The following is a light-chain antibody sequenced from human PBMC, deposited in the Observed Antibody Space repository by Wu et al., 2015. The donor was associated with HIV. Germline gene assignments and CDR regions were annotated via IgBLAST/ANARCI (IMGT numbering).Light chain of an antibody. V-gene: IGKV3-15*01. J-gene: IGKJ4*01. Sequence: ESVLTQSPATLSLSPGERVTLSCRASQSVSSYLAWYQQKPGQAPRLLIYGASTRATGIPARFSGSGSGTEFTLTISSMQSEDFAVYYCQQYNNWPPLTFGGGTTVEIK. CDR2: GAS. CDR1: QSVSSY. CDR3: QQYNNWPPLT.